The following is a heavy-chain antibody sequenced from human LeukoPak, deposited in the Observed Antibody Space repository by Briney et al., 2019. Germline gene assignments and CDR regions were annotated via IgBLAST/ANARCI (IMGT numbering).Heavy chain of an antibody. CDR2: MNPNSGNT. CDR1: GYTFTSYD. D-gene: IGHD4-23*01. V-gene: IGHV1-8*03. CDR3: ARGATDYGGNSLGY. J-gene: IGHJ4*02. Sequence: ASVKVSCKASGYTFTSYDINWVRQATGQGPEWMGWMNPNSGNTGYAQKFQGRVTITRNTSISTAYMELSSLRSEDTAVYYCARGATDYGGNSLGYWGQGTLVTVSS.